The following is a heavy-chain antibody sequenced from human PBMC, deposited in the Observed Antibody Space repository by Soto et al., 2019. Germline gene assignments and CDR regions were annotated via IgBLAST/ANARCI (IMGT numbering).Heavy chain of an antibody. CDR1: GFIVSSNY. V-gene: IGHV3-66*01. Sequence: EMQLVESGGGLVQPGXSLRLXCAASGFIVSSNYMSWVRQAPGKGLEWVSVIYTSGSTYYADSVKGRFTISRXXXXXXXXXXMNSLRAEDTAVYYCARGDGALDVWGQGTLVTVS. CDR3: ARGDGALDV. J-gene: IGHJ3*01. D-gene: IGHD3-10*01. CDR2: IYTSGST.